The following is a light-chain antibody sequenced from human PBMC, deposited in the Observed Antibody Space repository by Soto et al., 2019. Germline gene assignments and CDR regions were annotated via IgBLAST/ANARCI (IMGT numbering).Light chain of an antibody. CDR2: EVS. Sequence: QSVLTQPPSASGSPGQSVTISCTGISSDVGGYNYVSWYQQHPGKAPKLMIYEVSKRPSGVPDRFSGSKSGNTASLIVSGLQAEDEADYYCSSYAGSNVVFGGGTKLTVL. CDR3: SSYAGSNVV. CDR1: SSDVGGYNY. J-gene: IGLJ2*01. V-gene: IGLV2-8*01.